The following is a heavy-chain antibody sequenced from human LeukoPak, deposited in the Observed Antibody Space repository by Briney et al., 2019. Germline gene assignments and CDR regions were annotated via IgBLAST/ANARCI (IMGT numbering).Heavy chain of an antibody. Sequence: PSETLSLTYTVSGGSISSYYWSWIRQPPGKGLEWIGYIYYSGSTNYNPSLKSRVTISVETSKNQFSLKLSSVTAADTAVYYCARGYSYGYVDYWGQGTLVTVSS. CDR2: IYYSGST. V-gene: IGHV4-59*01. CDR1: GGSISSYY. J-gene: IGHJ4*02. D-gene: IGHD5-18*01. CDR3: ARGYSYGYVDY.